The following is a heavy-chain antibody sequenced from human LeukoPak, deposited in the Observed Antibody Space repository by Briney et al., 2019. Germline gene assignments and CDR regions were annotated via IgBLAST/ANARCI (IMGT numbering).Heavy chain of an antibody. Sequence: PGGSLRLSCAASGFTFSSYAMHWVRQAPGKGLEWVAVISYDGSNKYYADSVKGRFTISRDNSKNTLYLQMNSLRAEDTAVYYCARDSSAYCGGDCYSWYFDYWGQGTLVTVSS. D-gene: IGHD2-21*02. CDR3: ARDSSAYCGGDCYSWYFDY. J-gene: IGHJ4*02. CDR2: ISYDGSNK. CDR1: GFTFSSYA. V-gene: IGHV3-30-3*01.